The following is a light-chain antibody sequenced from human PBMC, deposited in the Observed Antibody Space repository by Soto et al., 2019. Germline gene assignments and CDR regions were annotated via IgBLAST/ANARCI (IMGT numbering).Light chain of an antibody. CDR2: DAS. CDR3: QQRSNWPRYT. CDR1: QSVSTF. V-gene: IGKV3-11*01. J-gene: IGKJ2*01. Sequence: EIVLTQSPATLSLSPGERATLSCKAGQSVSTFLAWYQQKPGQAPRLLIYDASNRATGIPPRFSGSGSGTDFTLTISSLEPEDFAVYYCQQRSNWPRYTFGQGTKLEIK.